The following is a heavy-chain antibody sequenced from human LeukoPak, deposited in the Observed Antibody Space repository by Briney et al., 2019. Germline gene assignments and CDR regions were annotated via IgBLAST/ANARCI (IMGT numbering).Heavy chain of an antibody. V-gene: IGHV1-2*02. CDR1: GYTFTGYY. CDR3: ARQGNYYGSGSYYNWFDP. Sequence: ASVKVSCRASGYTFTGYYMHWVRQAPGQGLERMGWINPNSGGTNYAQKFQGRVTMTRDTSISTAYMELSRLRSDDTAVYYCARQGNYYGSGSYYNWFDPWGQGTLVTVSS. D-gene: IGHD3-10*01. J-gene: IGHJ5*02. CDR2: INPNSGGT.